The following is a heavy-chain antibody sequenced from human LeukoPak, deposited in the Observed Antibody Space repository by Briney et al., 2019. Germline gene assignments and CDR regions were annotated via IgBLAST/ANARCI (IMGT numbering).Heavy chain of an antibody. CDR1: GGSISSGYY. Sequence: SQTLSLTCTVSGGSISSGYYWSWIRQPPGKGLEWIGEINHSGSTNYNPSLKSRVTISVDTSKNQFSLKLSSVTAADTAVYYCASRDYCSGGSCYGGSYYFDYWGQGTLVTVSS. V-gene: IGHV4-34*01. J-gene: IGHJ4*02. D-gene: IGHD2-15*01. CDR2: INHSGST. CDR3: ASRDYCSGGSCYGGSYYFDY.